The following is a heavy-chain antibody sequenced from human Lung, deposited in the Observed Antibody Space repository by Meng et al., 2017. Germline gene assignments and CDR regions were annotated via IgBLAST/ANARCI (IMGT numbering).Heavy chain of an antibody. J-gene: IGHJ4*02. CDR3: ARDEDISAAGKLFGDY. D-gene: IGHD6-13*01. CDR2: INPKSGDT. Sequence: QVWAVQSGAEVKKPGASGKVSCQASGYTFPDYWLHWVRRAPGQGLEWMGRINPKSGDTHYAQRFQGRVTMTGDTSISTAYMELSGLRSDDTAMYYCARDEDISAAGKLFGDYWGQGTLVTVSS. CDR1: GYTFPDYW. V-gene: IGHV1-2*06.